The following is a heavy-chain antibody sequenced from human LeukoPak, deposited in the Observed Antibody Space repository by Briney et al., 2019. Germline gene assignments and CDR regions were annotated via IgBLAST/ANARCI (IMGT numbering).Heavy chain of an antibody. Sequence: GGSLRLSCAASGLTVSNAWMSWVRQAPGKGLEWVGRIGSSSDGGTTDYAAPVKGRFTISRDDSENTLFLRMSSLETEDTAVYYCTRMNYARFDPWGQGTLVTVSS. CDR1: GLTVSNAW. CDR3: TRMNYARFDP. V-gene: IGHV3-15*04. D-gene: IGHD2-2*01. CDR2: IGSSSDGGTT. J-gene: IGHJ5*02.